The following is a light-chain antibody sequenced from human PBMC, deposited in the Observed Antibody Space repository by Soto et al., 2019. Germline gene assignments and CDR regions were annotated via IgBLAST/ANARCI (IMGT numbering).Light chain of an antibody. CDR2: SNN. Sequence: QSVLTQPPSASGTPGQRVTIYCSGSSSNIGSNTVNWYQQLPGTAPKLLIYSNNQRPSGVPDRFSGSKSGTSGSLAISGLQSEDEADYYCAAWDDSLNVNWVFGVGTKLTVL. V-gene: IGLV1-44*01. CDR1: SSNIGSNT. J-gene: IGLJ3*02. CDR3: AAWDDSLNVNWV.